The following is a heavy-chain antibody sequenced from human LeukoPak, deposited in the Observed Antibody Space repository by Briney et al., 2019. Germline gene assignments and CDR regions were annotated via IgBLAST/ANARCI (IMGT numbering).Heavy chain of an antibody. CDR2: IYYSGST. J-gene: IGHJ3*02. Sequence: NPSETLSLTCTVSGDSISSYYWSWIRQPPGKGLEWIGYIYYSGSTDYNPSLKSRVTISANTSKKQFSLKLTSVTAADTAVYYCARYWYNGYGLRAFDIWGQGTLVTVSS. CDR1: GDSISSYY. V-gene: IGHV4-59*08. D-gene: IGHD5-12*01. CDR3: ARYWYNGYGLRAFDI.